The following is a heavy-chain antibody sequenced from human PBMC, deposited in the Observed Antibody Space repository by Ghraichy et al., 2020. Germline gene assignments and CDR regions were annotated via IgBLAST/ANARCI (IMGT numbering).Heavy chain of an antibody. CDR2: INQDGSQT. CDR1: GFTFSTYW. J-gene: IGHJ4*02. D-gene: IGHD1-7*01. Sequence: GESLNISCAASGFTFSTYWMSWVRQLPGKGLEWLTNINQDGSQTYYVDSVKGRFSFLRDNAENSLYLQMHSLRVEDTAVYYCVRDYGGTAGTNYFFDYWGPGTQVTVSS. CDR3: VRDYGGTAGTNYFFDY. V-gene: IGHV3-7*01.